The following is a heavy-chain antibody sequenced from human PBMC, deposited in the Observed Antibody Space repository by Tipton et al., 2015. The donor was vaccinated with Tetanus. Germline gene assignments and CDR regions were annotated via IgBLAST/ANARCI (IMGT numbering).Heavy chain of an antibody. Sequence: QLVQSGGGVVQPGRSLRLSCAASGFTFSSYAMGWVRQAPGKGLEWVSFISGNGGSTYYPDSVKGRFTISRDNSKNTLYVQMNSLRAADTAVYYCAKIPCGGDCYRYGMDVWGQGTTVTVSS. V-gene: IGHV3-23*04. J-gene: IGHJ6*02. CDR2: ISGNGGST. D-gene: IGHD2-21*02. CDR1: GFTFSSYA. CDR3: AKIPCGGDCYRYGMDV.